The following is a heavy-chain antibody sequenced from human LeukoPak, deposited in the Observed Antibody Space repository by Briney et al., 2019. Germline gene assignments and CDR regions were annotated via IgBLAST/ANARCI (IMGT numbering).Heavy chain of an antibody. CDR3: ARSLQMLIDY. D-gene: IGHD5-24*01. CDR1: GFTFSSYA. V-gene: IGHV3-30-3*01. J-gene: IGHJ4*02. Sequence: GGSLRLSCAASGFTFSSYAMHWVRQAPGKGLEWVAVISYDGSNKYYADSVKGRFTISRDNSKNTLYLQMNSLRAEDTAVYYCARSLQMLIDYRGQGTLVTVSS. CDR2: ISYDGSNK.